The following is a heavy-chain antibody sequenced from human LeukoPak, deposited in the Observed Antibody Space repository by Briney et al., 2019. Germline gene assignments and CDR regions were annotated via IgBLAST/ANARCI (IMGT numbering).Heavy chain of an antibody. CDR1: GFSFSSYA. Sequence: GGSLRLSCAASGFSFSSYAMTWVRQAPGKGLQWVSSITTTSDYIYYSDSVKGRFTISRDNAKNSLYLQMNSLRAEDTAVYYCTRDYWFDSWGQGTLVTVSS. CDR3: TRDYWFDS. CDR2: ITTTSDYI. J-gene: IGHJ5*01. V-gene: IGHV3-21*01.